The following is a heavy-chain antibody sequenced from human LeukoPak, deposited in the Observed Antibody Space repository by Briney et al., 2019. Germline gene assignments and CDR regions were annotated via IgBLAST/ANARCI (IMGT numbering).Heavy chain of an antibody. J-gene: IGHJ6*03. Sequence: PSETLSLTCAVSGYSISSGYYWGWIRQPPGKGLEWIGSIYRSGSTYYNPSLKSRVTISVDTSKNQFSLKLSSVTAADTAVYYCARRDYMDVWGKGTTVTVSS. V-gene: IGHV4-38-2*01. CDR3: ARRDYMDV. CDR2: IYRSGST. CDR1: GYSISSGYY.